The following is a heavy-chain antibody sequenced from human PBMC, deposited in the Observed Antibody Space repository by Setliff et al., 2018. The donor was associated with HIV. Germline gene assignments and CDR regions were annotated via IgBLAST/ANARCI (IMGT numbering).Heavy chain of an antibody. Sequence: SETLSLTCTVSGGSISSSSYYWGWIRQPPGKGLEWLGTLYYSGGTNYNPSLKSRVSISVDTSKNQFSLNVNSVTAPDTAVYYCVRHTRDTSLAHYYYYIDVWGKGTTVTVSS. V-gene: IGHV4-39*01. J-gene: IGHJ6*03. CDR3: VRHTRDTSLAHYYYYIDV. D-gene: IGHD5-18*01. CDR1: GGSISSSSYY. CDR2: LYYSGGT.